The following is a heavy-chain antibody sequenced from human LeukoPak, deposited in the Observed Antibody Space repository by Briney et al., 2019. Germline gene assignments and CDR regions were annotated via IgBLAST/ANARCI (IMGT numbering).Heavy chain of an antibody. Sequence: SETLSLTCTVSGGSISSYYWSWIRQPPGKGLEWIGYIYYSGSTNYNPSLKSRVTISVDTSKNQFSLKLSSVTAADTAVYYCARSVDPEPPFDYWGQGTLVIVSS. CDR3: ARSVDPEPPFDY. D-gene: IGHD1-14*01. CDR2: IYYSGST. CDR1: GGSISSYY. V-gene: IGHV4-59*01. J-gene: IGHJ4*02.